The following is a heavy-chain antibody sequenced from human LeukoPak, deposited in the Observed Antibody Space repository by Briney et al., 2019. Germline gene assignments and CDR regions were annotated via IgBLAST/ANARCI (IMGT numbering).Heavy chain of an antibody. J-gene: IGHJ4*02. V-gene: IGHV3-72*01. CDR1: GFTFSDRY. Sequence: PGGSLRLSCAASGFTFSDRYMDWVRQAPGRGLEWVGRSRNKANSYITEYAASVKGRFTISGDDSKKSLYLQMNSLKIEDTAVYYCTRGLGDWGQGTLVTVSS. D-gene: IGHD3-16*01. CDR3: TRGLGD. CDR2: SRNKANSYIT.